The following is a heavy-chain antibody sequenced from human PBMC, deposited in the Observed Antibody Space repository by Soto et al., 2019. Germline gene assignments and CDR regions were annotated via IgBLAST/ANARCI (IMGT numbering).Heavy chain of an antibody. CDR1: GFTFSSYS. D-gene: IGHD1-26*01. CDR3: ARGRRSGSYYYYNYGMDV. V-gene: IGHV3-48*02. Sequence: EVQLVESWGGLVQTGGSLRLSCAASGFTFSSYSMNWVRQAPGKGLDWVSYISSSSSTIYYADSVKGRFTISRDNAKNSLYLQMNSRRDEDTAVYYCARGRRSGSYYYYNYGMDVCGQGTTVTVSS. CDR2: ISSSSSTI. J-gene: IGHJ6*02.